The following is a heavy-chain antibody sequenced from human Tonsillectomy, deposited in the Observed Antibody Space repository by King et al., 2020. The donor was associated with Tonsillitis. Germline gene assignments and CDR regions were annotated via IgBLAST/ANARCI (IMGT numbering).Heavy chain of an antibody. CDR3: GSVREAAGPKGDAFDI. CDR1: GFTFSTYS. Sequence: VQLVESGGGLVKSGGSLRLSCAASGFTFSTYSMNWVRQAPGKGLEWGSSISSGSSFIYYADSVKGRFTISRDNAKNSLFLQMNSLRAEDTAVYYCGSVREAAGPKGDAFDIWGQGTMVTVSS. V-gene: IGHV3-21*01. J-gene: IGHJ3*02. CDR2: ISSGSSFI. D-gene: IGHD6-13*01.